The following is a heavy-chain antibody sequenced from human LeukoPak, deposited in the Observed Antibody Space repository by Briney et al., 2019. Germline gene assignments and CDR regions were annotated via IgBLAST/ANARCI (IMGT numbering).Heavy chain of an antibody. CDR2: INPNSGDT. V-gene: IGHV1-2*02. Sequence: GASVKVSCKASGYTFTSYYIHWVRQAPGQGLEWVGWINPNSGDTNYAQKFQGRVTMTRDTSISTAYMELSRLRSDDAAVYYCARGVAGVYFYYYMDVWGKGTTVTVSS. J-gene: IGHJ6*03. D-gene: IGHD1-14*01. CDR3: ARGVAGVYFYYYMDV. CDR1: GYTFTSYY.